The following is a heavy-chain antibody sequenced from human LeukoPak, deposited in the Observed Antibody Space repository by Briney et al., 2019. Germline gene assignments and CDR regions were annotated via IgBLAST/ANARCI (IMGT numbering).Heavy chain of an antibody. CDR3: ARDKGGLEESPNWFDP. Sequence: SVKVSCKASGGTFSSYAISWVRQAPGQGLEWMGGIIPIFGTANYAQKFQGRVTITADESTSTAYMELSSLRSEDTAVYYCARDKGGLEESPNWFDPWGQGTLVTVSS. CDR1: GGTFSSYA. V-gene: IGHV1-69*13. D-gene: IGHD2-15*01. CDR2: IIPIFGTA. J-gene: IGHJ5*02.